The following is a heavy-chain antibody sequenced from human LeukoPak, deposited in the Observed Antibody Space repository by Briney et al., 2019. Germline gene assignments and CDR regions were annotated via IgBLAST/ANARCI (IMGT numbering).Heavy chain of an antibody. CDR3: ASRRSGYYPYNWFDP. Sequence: ASVKVSCKASGYTFTSYDINWVRQATGQGLEWMGWMNPNSGNTGYAQKFQGRVTMTRNTSISTAYMELSSLRSEDTAVYYCASRRSGYYPYNWFDPWGQGTLVTVSS. D-gene: IGHD3-3*01. V-gene: IGHV1-8*01. CDR1: GYTFTSYD. J-gene: IGHJ5*02. CDR2: MNPNSGNT.